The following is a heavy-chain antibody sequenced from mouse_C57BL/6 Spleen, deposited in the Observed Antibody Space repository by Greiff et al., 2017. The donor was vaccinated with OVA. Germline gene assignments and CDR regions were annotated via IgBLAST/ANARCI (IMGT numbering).Heavy chain of an antibody. D-gene: IGHD1-1*01. J-gene: IGHJ1*03. Sequence: VHVKQSGAELVKPGASVKLSCTASGFNIKDYYMHWVKQRTEQGLEWIGRIDPEDGETKYAPNFQGKATITADTSSNTAYLQLSSLTSEDTAVYYCARYYGTWYFDVWGTGTTVTVSS. CDR2: IDPEDGET. CDR3: ARYYGTWYFDV. V-gene: IGHV14-2*01. CDR1: GFNIKDYY.